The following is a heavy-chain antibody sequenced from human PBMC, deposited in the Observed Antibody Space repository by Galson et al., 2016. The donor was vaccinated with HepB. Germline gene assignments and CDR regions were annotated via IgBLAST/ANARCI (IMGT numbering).Heavy chain of an antibody. CDR3: ARGRIGQSGGNCLDY. J-gene: IGHJ4*02. CDR2: ITGSGDTT. CDR1: GSTFRSFA. V-gene: IGHV3-23*01. Sequence: SLRLSCAASGSTFRSFAMSWVRQAPGRGLEWVSTITGSGDTTHYADSVKGRFTISRDNSKNTLYLQMNSLRDQDTAVYYCARGRIGQSGGNCLDYWGQGTPVTVSS. D-gene: IGHD2-15*01.